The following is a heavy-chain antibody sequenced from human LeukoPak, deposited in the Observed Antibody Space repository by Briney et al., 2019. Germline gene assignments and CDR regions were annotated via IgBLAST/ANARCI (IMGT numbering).Heavy chain of an antibody. Sequence: GGSLRLSCAASGFTFSGYDMHWVRQSTGKGLEWVSVSGIAGDTYYSGSVKDRFTISRDDAKNSLYLQMNSLRAGDTAVYYCARTMAGTFFDYWGQGTLVTVSS. V-gene: IGHV3-13*01. J-gene: IGHJ4*02. D-gene: IGHD6-19*01. CDR2: SGIAGDT. CDR3: ARTMAGTFFDY. CDR1: GFTFSGYD.